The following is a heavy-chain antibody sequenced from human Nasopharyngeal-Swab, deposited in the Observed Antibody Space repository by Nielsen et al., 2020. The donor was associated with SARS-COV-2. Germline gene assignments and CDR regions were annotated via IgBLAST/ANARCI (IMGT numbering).Heavy chain of an antibody. D-gene: IGHD3-10*01. J-gene: IGHJ4*02. CDR3: ARVGGRTSPMGS. Sequence: GESLMISCVASGFICRDYWKSWVRQAPAKGLEWVASIKQDGSEKNYVDSVKGRFTISRDNAKNSLFLQMDSLRTEDTAFYYCARVGGRTSPMGSWGQGTLVTVSS. V-gene: IGHV3-7*01. CDR2: IKQDGSEK. CDR1: GFICRDYW.